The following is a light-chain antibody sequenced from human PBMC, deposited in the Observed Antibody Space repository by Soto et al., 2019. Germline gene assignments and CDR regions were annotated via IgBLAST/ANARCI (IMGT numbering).Light chain of an antibody. V-gene: IGKV3-15*01. CDR2: DAS. J-gene: IGKJ1*01. Sequence: EIVMTHSPTTLSLSRGLRSTLSCRASQSVRSNLAWYKQKPGQAPGVLIYDASTRATGIPARISGSGSGTEFTLTISSMKSKDFAVYYCQQYNTWRTFGHGTKVDIK. CDR3: QQYNTWRT. CDR1: QSVRSN.